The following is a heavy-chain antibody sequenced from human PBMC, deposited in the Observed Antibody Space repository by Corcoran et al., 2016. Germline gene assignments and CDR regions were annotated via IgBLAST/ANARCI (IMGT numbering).Heavy chain of an antibody. V-gene: IGHV4-39*01. CDR2: IYYSGTT. D-gene: IGHD2-15*01. CDR3: ARGDCSGGTCYGLGGFVFDY. J-gene: IGHJ4*02. Sequence: QLQLQESGPGLVKPSETLSLTCTVSDGSVSSSSYYWGWVRQPPGKGLEWIGNIYYSGTTYDNPSLKSRVTISVDTSKNQFSLKLRSVTAADTAGYYWARGDCSGGTCYGLGGFVFDYWGQGTLVTASS. CDR1: DGSVSSSSYY.